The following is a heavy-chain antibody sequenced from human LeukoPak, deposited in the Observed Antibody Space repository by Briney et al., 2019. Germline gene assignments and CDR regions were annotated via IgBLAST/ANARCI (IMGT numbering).Heavy chain of an antibody. Sequence: WIGSIYYSGGTYYNPSLKSRVTISVDTSKNQLSLKLSSVTAADTAVYYCARHYYDSSGYFYWGQGTLVTVSS. CDR3: ARHYYDSSGYFY. J-gene: IGHJ4*02. CDR2: IYYSGGT. D-gene: IGHD3-22*01. V-gene: IGHV4-39*01.